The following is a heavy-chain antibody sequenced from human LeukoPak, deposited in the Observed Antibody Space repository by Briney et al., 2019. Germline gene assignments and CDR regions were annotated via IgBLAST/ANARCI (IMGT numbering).Heavy chain of an antibody. D-gene: IGHD3-16*02. Sequence: GGSLRLSCATSGFTFSSYAMSWVRQTPGKGLEWVSSISGSGGNTYYADSVKGRFTISRDNSKNTLYLQMNSLRAEDTAVYYCAKEKGYVWGSYRVSDYWGQGTLVTVSS. V-gene: IGHV3-23*01. J-gene: IGHJ4*02. CDR2: ISGSGGNT. CDR3: AKEKGYVWGSYRVSDY. CDR1: GFTFSSYA.